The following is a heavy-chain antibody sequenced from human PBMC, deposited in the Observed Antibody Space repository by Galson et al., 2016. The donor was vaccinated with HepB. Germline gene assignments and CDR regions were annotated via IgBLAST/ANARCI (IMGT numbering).Heavy chain of an antibody. V-gene: IGHV3-74*01. J-gene: IGHJ4*02. D-gene: IGHD1-26*01. CDR2: TNTDGSDT. Sequence: SLRLSCAASGFTLSSYWMHWVRQVPGKGLVMVARTNTDGSDTGYADSVKGRFTISRDNAKKTLYLQMNTLRADDTAVYYCARDYLTYTGSYLYSWGQGTLVNGSS. CDR1: GFTLSSYW. CDR3: ARDYLTYTGSYLYS.